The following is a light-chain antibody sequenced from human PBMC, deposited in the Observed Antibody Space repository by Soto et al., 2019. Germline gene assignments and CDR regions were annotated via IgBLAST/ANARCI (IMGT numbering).Light chain of an antibody. CDR3: QQYGSLPIT. J-gene: IGKJ5*01. Sequence: EIVLTQSPGTLSLSPGERATLSCWASQSISSTYVGWYQQKPGQAPRLLIDGASTRATGIPARFSGSESGTALTLTISRLVPEDSAVYYCQQYGSLPITFGQGKRLEIK. CDR1: QSISSTY. V-gene: IGKV3-20*01. CDR2: GAS.